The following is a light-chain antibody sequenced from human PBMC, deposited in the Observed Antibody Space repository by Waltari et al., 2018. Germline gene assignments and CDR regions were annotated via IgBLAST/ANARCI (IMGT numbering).Light chain of an antibody. CDR1: SSNIGNNN. Sequence: QSVLTPPPSASGTHGQRVTISCSGSSSNIGNNNVNWYQQLPGTAPKLLVYNTNRRPSGVPDRFSGSKSGTSASLAISGLQSEDEAHYYCAAWDDSVIVVFGGGTKLTVL. V-gene: IGLV1-44*01. J-gene: IGLJ2*01. CDR3: AAWDDSVIVV. CDR2: NTN.